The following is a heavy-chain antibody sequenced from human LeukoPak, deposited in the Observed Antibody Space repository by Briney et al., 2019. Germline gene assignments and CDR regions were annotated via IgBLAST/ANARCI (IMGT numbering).Heavy chain of an antibody. CDR3: ARARIAVASTPWFDP. CDR2: INPNSGGT. V-gene: IGHV1-2*02. CDR1: GYTFTGYY. Sequence: ASVKVSCKASGYTFTGYYMHWVRQAPGQGLEWMGWINPNSGGTNYAQKFQGRVTMTRDTSISTAYMELSRLRSDDTAVYYCARARIAVASTPWFDPWGQGTLVTVSS. J-gene: IGHJ5*02. D-gene: IGHD6-19*01.